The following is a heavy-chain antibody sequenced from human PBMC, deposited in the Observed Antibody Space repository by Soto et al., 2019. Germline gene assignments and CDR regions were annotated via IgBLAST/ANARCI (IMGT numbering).Heavy chain of an antibody. J-gene: IGHJ4*02. CDR3: ARRYGYSFDY. Sequence: QVQLQESGPGLVKPSETLSLTCTVSGGSISSYYWSWIRQPPGKGLEWIGYIYYSGTSNYNPSLKSRVTISVDTSKNQLSLKLSSVTAADTAVYYCARRYGYSFDYWGQGTLVTVSS. CDR1: GGSISSYY. D-gene: IGHD5-18*01. CDR2: IYYSGTS. V-gene: IGHV4-59*08.